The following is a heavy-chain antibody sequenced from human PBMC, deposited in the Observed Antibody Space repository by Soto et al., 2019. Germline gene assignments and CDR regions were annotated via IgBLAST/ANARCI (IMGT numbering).Heavy chain of an antibody. CDR2: INVGNGDT. CDR3: ARAISGYGT. V-gene: IGHV1-3*01. J-gene: IGHJ4*02. Sequence: VQLVQSGAEIRKTGASGMLSCKASGITYNTYAIHWVRQAPGQGLEWMGWINVGNGDTRYSQIFEGRVTLARDTSDNTVYMDLGGLTSEDTGVYSCARAISGYGTWGQGTLLTVSS. D-gene: IGHD5-12*01. CDR1: GITYNTYA.